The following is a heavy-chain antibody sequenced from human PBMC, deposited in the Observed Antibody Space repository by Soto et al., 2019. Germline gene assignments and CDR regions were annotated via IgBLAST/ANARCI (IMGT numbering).Heavy chain of an antibody. CDR3: ARVYYGVYNWFDP. J-gene: IGHJ5*02. D-gene: IGHD3-22*01. CDR1: GGSISSGNYY. CDR2: IYYSGST. V-gene: IGHV4-31*03. Sequence: SETLSLTCTVSGGSISSGNYYWNWIRQHPGEGLEWIGYIYYSGSTYYSPSLRSRVTISLDTSKNQFSLRLSSVTAADTAVYYCARVYYGVYNWFDPWGQGTLVTVSS.